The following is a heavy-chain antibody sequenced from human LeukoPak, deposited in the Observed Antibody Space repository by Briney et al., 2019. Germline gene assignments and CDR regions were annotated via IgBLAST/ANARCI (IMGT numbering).Heavy chain of an antibody. CDR3: ARGLDCRSTSCYLDT. CDR1: GFTFTKYW. Sequence: GGSLRLSCAASGFTFTKYWMTWVRQDPGKGLEWVANINQDGSERFYVDSVEGRFTISRDNAKNSLYLQMNSLGAEDTAVYYCARGLDCRSTSCYLDTWGQGTLVTVSS. D-gene: IGHD2-2*01. V-gene: IGHV3-7*01. J-gene: IGHJ4*02. CDR2: INQDGSER.